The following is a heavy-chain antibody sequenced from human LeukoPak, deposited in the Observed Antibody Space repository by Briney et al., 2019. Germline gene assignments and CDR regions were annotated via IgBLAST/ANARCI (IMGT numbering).Heavy chain of an antibody. CDR2: INHSGST. CDR1: SGSFSGYY. D-gene: IGHD6-19*01. J-gene: IGHJ4*02. CDR3: ARGRGGPGAAGRSGSDY. V-gene: IGHV4-34*01. Sequence: PSETLSLTCAVYSGSFSGYYWSWIRQPPGKGLEWIGEINHSGSTNYNPSLKSRVTISVDTSKNQFSLKLSSVTAADTAVYYCARGRGGPGAAGRSGSDYWGQGTLVTVSS.